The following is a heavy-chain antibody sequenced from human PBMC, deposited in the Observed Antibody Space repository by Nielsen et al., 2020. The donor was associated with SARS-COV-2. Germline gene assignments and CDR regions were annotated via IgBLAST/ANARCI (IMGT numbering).Heavy chain of an antibody. J-gene: IGHJ5*02. D-gene: IGHD2-21*02. CDR1: GFTFSSYG. CDR2: ISYDGSNK. CDR3: AREEYCGGDCYSRWFDP. Sequence: GGSLRLSCAASGFTFSSYGMHWVRQAPGKGLEWVAVISYDGSNKYYADSVKGRFTISRDNSKNTLYLQMNSLRAEDTAVYYCAREEYCGGDCYSRWFDPWGQGTLVTVSS. V-gene: IGHV3-30*03.